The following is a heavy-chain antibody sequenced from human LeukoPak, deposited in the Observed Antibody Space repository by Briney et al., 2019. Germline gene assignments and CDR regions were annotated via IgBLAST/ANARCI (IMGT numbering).Heavy chain of an antibody. J-gene: IGHJ4*02. D-gene: IGHD1-26*01. Sequence: PGGSLRLSCAASGFTFSSYWMHWVRQAPGKGLVWVSRINSDGSSTSYADSVKGRFTISRDNAKNTLYLQMNSLRAEDTAVYYCAGGDGSYSPFDYWGQGTLVTVSS. CDR3: AGGDGSYSPFDY. V-gene: IGHV3-74*01. CDR2: INSDGSST. CDR1: GFTFSSYW.